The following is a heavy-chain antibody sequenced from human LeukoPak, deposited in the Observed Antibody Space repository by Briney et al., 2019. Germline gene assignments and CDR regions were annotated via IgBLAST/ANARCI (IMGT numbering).Heavy chain of an antibody. Sequence: ASVKVSCKAAGYTFTSYGISWVRQAPGQGLEWMGWISAYIVNTNYAQKPQGRVTMTTDTSTSTAYMELRSLRSDDTAVYYCARDGIDSSWPHAFDVWGQGTMVTVSS. D-gene: IGHD6-13*01. CDR3: ARDGIDSSWPHAFDV. V-gene: IGHV1-18*01. CDR2: ISAYIVNT. CDR1: GYTFTSYG. J-gene: IGHJ3*01.